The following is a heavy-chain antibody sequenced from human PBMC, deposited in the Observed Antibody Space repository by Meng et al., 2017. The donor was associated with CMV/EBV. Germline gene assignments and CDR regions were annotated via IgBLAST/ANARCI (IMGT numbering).Heavy chain of an antibody. J-gene: IGHJ3*02. Sequence: ASVKVSCKASGYTFTSYGISWVRQAPGHGLEWMGWISADHGNTNYAQKLQGRVTMTTDTSTSTAYMELRSLRSDDTAVYYCARYCSSTSCPVRAFDIWGQGTMVTVSS. V-gene: IGHV1-18*01. CDR2: ISADHGNT. CDR3: ARYCSSTSCPVRAFDI. D-gene: IGHD2-2*01. CDR1: GYTFTSYG.